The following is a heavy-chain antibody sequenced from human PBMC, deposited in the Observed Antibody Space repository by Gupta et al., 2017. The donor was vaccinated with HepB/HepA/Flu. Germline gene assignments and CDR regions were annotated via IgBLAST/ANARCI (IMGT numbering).Heavy chain of an antibody. CDR1: GYTFTGYS. D-gene: IGHD3-10*01. V-gene: IGHV1-2*04. J-gene: IGHJ5*02. CDR2: INLNSGCT. CDR3: ARDGKAGPGVNWFDP. Sequence: QVQLVQSGAEVKKPGASVKVYCKASGYTFTGYSMHWVRQAPEQGLEWMGWINLNSGCTNYAQKFQGWVTMTRDPSISTAYMELSRLRSDDTAVYYCARDGKAGPGVNWFDPWGQGTLVTVSS.